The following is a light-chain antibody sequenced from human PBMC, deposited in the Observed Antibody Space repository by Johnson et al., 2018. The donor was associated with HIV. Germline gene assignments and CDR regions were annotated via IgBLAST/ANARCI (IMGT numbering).Light chain of an antibody. CDR1: SSDMGNYA. J-gene: IGLJ1*01. CDR2: DNN. Sequence: QSLLTQPPSVSAAPGQKVTISCSGSSSDMGNYAVSWYQQLPGTAPKLLIYDNNKRPSGIPDRFSGSKSGTSATLGITGLPTGDEADYYCGTWDSSLSAGVFGTGTKVTVL. CDR3: GTWDSSLSAGV. V-gene: IGLV1-51*01.